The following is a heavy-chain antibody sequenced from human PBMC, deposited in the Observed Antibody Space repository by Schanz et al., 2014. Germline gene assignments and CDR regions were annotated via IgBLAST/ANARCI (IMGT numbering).Heavy chain of an antibody. D-gene: IGHD2-15*01. Sequence: EVQLVESGGGLVQPGESLRLSCAVSGFSFSSYSMSWVRQAPGKGPEWFSAISGSGRDTYYAASVKGRFTISRDNSDNTLFLQMNSLRAEDTAVYYCAKVREWWPYYFDYWGQGTLVTVSS. J-gene: IGHJ4*02. CDR2: ISGSGRDT. CDR1: GFSFSSYS. CDR3: AKVREWWPYYFDY. V-gene: IGHV3-23*04.